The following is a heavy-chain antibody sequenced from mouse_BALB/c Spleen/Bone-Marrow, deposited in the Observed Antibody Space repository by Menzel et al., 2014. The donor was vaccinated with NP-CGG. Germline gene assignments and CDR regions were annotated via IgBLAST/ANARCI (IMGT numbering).Heavy chain of an antibody. D-gene: IGHD1-2*01. CDR3: AKNYYYGYVAY. V-gene: IGHV4-1*02. Sequence: EVKLLESGGGLVQPGGSLKLSCAASGFDFSRYWTTWVRQAPGKGLEWIGEINPDSSTINYAPSLKDKFIISRDNAKNTLYLQMSKVRSEDTALYYCAKNYYYGYVAYWGQGTLVTVSA. J-gene: IGHJ3*01. CDR1: GFDFSRYW. CDR2: INPDSSTI.